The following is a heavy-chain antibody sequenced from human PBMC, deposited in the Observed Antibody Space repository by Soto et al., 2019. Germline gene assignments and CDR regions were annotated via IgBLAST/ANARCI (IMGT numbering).Heavy chain of an antibody. D-gene: IGHD6-13*01. J-gene: IGHJ6*02. Sequence: PGESLKISCKGSGYSFTSYWIGWVRQMPGKGLEWMGIIYPGDSDTRYSPSFQGQVTISADKSISTTYLQWSSLKASDTAMYYCARRSSSWSDYYYYCMDVWGQGTTVTVSS. CDR3: ARRSSSWSDYYYYCMDV. CDR1: GYSFTSYW. V-gene: IGHV5-51*01. CDR2: IYPGDSDT.